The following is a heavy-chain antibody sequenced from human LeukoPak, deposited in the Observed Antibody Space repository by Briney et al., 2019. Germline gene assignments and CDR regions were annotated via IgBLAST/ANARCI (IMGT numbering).Heavy chain of an antibody. CDR3: ARDLSFGAAAGFDY. CDR1: GGSISSYY. D-gene: IGHD6-13*01. Sequence: PSETLSLTCTVSGGSISSYYWSWIRQPAGEGLEWIGRIYTSGSTNYNPSLKSRVTMSVDTSKNQFSLKLSSVTAADTAVYYCARDLSFGAAAGFDYWGQGTLVTVSS. V-gene: IGHV4-4*07. J-gene: IGHJ4*02. CDR2: IYTSGST.